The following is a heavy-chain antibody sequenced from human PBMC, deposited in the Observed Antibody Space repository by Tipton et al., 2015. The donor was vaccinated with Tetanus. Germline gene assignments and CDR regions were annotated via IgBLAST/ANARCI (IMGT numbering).Heavy chain of an antibody. V-gene: IGHV3-30*18. Sequence: SLRLSCAASGFTFSDYGMHWVRQAPGKGLEWVAVLSFDGTNEDYADSVKGRFTISRDNSKNTLFLKMNSLRPEDAAVYYYAKSGAQLWSPNHYYYYGLDVWGQGTTVSVSS. D-gene: IGHD5-18*01. CDR3: AKSGAQLWSPNHYYYYGLDV. J-gene: IGHJ6*02. CDR1: GFTFSDYG. CDR2: LSFDGTNE.